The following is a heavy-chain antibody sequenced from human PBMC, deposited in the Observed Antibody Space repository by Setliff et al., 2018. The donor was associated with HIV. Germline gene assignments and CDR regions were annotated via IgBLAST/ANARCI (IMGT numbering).Heavy chain of an antibody. CDR2: IVPIFGTA. Sequence: GASVKVSCKASGHTFSSYAISWVRQAPGQGLEWMGGIVPIFGTANYAKRFQGRVTVTADESTGTAYMELSSLRSEDTAVYYCARPSIAAAASWDALDIWGQGTMVTVSS. D-gene: IGHD6-13*01. J-gene: IGHJ3*02. CDR1: GHTFSSYA. V-gene: IGHV1-69*13. CDR3: ARPSIAAAASWDALDI.